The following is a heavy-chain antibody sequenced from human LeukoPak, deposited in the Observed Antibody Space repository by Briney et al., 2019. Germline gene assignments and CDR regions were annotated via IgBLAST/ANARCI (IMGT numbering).Heavy chain of an antibody. D-gene: IGHD6-19*01. J-gene: IGHJ4*02. V-gene: IGHV4-34*01. CDR1: GGSVSGNY. Sequence: PAETLSLSCAVSGGSVSGNYWSWIRQPPGKGLEWVWDINHSGSTNYNPSLKSRVTISVDTSKNQFSLKLSSVTAADTAVYYCARRDSSGWYYFDYWGQGTLVTVSS. CDR3: ARRDSSGWYYFDY. CDR2: INHSGST.